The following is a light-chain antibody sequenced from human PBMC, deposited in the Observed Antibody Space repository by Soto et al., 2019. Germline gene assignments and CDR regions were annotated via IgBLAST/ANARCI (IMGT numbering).Light chain of an antibody. CDR2: DAS. CDR1: QSVSSY. V-gene: IGKV3-11*01. J-gene: IGKJ4*01. CDR3: QQRSNWPPVT. Sequence: EIVLTQSPATLSLSPGEGATLSCRASQSVSSYLAWYQRKPGQAPRLLIYDASNRATGIPARFSGSGSGTDFTLTISSLEPEDFAIYYCQQRSNWPPVTFGGGTKVEIK.